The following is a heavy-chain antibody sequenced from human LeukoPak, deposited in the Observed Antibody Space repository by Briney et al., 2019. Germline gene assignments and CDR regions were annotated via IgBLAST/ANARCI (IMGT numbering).Heavy chain of an antibody. J-gene: IGHJ4*02. D-gene: IGHD3-22*01. CDR3: AKDLYVSGFYPTSLDD. CDR2: IRGDGTNK. CDR1: GFTVSTYG. V-gene: IGHV3-30*02. Sequence: PGVSLRLSCAASGFTVSTYGMHWVRQAPGKGLEWVAFIRGDGTNKYYADSVKRRFTSSRDNSKSTLSLQIDTLRSEDTAVYFCAKDLYVSGFYPTSLDDWGQGTLVTVSS.